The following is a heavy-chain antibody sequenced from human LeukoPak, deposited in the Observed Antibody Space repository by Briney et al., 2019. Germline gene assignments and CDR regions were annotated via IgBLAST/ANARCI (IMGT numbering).Heavy chain of an antibody. Sequence: PGGSLRLSCAASGFTFSSYTMNWVRQAPGKGLEWVSSISTGGSYIYHADSVKGRFTISRDNAKNSLLLQMNSLRAEDTAMYYCARGGGSYYGAWGQGTLVTVSS. V-gene: IGHV3-21*01. CDR2: ISTGGSYI. CDR1: GFTFSSYT. CDR3: ARGGGSYYGA. D-gene: IGHD1-26*01. J-gene: IGHJ5*02.